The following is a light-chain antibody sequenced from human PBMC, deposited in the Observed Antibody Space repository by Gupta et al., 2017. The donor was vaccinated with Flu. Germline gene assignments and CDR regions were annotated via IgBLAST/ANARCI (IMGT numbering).Light chain of an antibody. J-gene: IGKJ2*01. CDR3: RQHYNRPPPT. CDR1: QDIEKY. V-gene: IGKV1-33*01. CDR2: EAS. Sequence: SSLYASVGDRRTNTGHTRQDIEKYLHWYKHKPCESPKLLIKEASHWQTGVTSRFSGSGYGEHVTFTISGRQREDVATYYSRQHYNRPPPTFGQGT.